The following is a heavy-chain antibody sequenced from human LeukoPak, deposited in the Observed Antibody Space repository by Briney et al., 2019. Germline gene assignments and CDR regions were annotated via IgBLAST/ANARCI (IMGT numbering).Heavy chain of an antibody. CDR1: GYSFTSYW. CDR2: IYPGDSDT. J-gene: IGHJ6*03. V-gene: IGHV5-51*01. CDR3: ARRVSLSSAAAGPYTTTEDYMDV. D-gene: IGHD6-13*01. Sequence: GESLKISCKGSGYSFTSYWIGWVRQMPGKGLEWMGIIYPGDSDTRYSPSFQGQVTISADKSISTAYLQWSSLKASDTAMYYCARRVSLSSAAAGPYTTTEDYMDVWGKGTTVTVSS.